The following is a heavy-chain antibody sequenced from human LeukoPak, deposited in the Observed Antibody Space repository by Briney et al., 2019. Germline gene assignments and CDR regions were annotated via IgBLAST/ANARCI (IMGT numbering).Heavy chain of an antibody. Sequence: GASVKVSCKASGYTFTGYYMHWVRQAPGQGLEWMGWINPNSGGTNYAQKFQGWVTMTRDTSISTAYMELSRLRSDDTAVYYCARGTDDILTGYYFDYYYGMDVWGQGTTVTVSS. J-gene: IGHJ6*02. CDR1: GYTFTGYY. V-gene: IGHV1-2*04. CDR3: ARGTDDILTGYYFDYYYGMDV. CDR2: INPNSGGT. D-gene: IGHD3-9*01.